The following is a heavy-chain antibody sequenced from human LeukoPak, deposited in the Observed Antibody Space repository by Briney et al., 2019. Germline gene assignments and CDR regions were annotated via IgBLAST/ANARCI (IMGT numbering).Heavy chain of an antibody. CDR1: GFTFSNYA. V-gene: IGHV3-23*01. Sequence: PGGSLRLSCAASGFTFSNYAMSWVRQAPGKGLEWVSSIGSGGTTHYADSVKGRFTISRDNSKNTLFLQMNSLRAEDTAVYYCAKYFYDSSTYSFDYWGQGILVTVSS. J-gene: IGHJ4*02. D-gene: IGHD3-22*01. CDR3: AKYFYDSSTYSFDY. CDR2: IGSGGTT.